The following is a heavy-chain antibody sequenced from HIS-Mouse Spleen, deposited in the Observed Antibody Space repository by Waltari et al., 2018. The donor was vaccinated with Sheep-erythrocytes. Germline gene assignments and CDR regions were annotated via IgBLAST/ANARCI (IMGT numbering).Heavy chain of an antibody. CDR3: ARAPYYYDSSGYYYFDY. D-gene: IGHD3-22*01. V-gene: IGHV4-30-4*01. CDR1: GGSISIGDYY. CDR2: IYYSGST. J-gene: IGHJ4*02. Sequence: QVQLQESGPGLVKPSQTLSPTFTVAGGSISIGDYYWSWIIQHPGNGLEWIGYIYYSGSTYYNPSLKSRVTISVDTSKNQFSLKLSSVTAADTAVYYCARAPYYYDSSGYYYFDYWGQGTLVTVSS.